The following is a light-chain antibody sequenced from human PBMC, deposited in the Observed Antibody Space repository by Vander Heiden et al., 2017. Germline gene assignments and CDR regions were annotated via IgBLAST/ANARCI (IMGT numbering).Light chain of an antibody. V-gene: IGKV1-39*01. CDR2: AAS. CDR3: QQSHGAPLA. CDR1: QTISSY. Sequence: DIQMTQSPSSLSASVGDRVTITCRASQTISSYLNWYQQKPGKAPKLLISAASRLQTEVPSRFSGSGSGTDFTLTISSLQPEDFATYYCQQSHGAPLAFGQGTKVEIK. J-gene: IGKJ1*01.